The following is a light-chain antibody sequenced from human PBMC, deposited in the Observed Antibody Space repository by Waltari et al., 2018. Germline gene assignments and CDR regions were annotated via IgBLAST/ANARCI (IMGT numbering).Light chain of an antibody. V-gene: IGLV2-23*02. Sequence: QSALTQPASVSGSPGQSITIPSTVTSSDVGGYTYLPWYQQYPGKAPILIIYDVSKRPSGVSNRFSGSKSGNTASLTISGLQAEDEADYYCCSYAGSSTHVLFGGGTKLTVL. J-gene: IGLJ2*01. CDR3: CSYAGSSTHVL. CDR2: DVS. CDR1: SSDVGGYTY.